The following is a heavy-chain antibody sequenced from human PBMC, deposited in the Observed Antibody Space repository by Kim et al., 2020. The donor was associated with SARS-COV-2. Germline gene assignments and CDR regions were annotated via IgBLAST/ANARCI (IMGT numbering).Heavy chain of an antibody. V-gene: IGHV1-24*01. D-gene: IGHD6-19*01. CDR2: FDPEDGET. CDR3: ATVGAVAGTLDAFDI. Sequence: ASVKVSCKVSGYTLTELSMHWVRQAPGKGLEWMGGFDPEDGETIYAQKFQGRVTMTEDTSTDTAYMELSSLRSEDTAVYYCATVGAVAGTLDAFDIWGQGTMVTVSS. J-gene: IGHJ3*02. CDR1: GYTLTELS.